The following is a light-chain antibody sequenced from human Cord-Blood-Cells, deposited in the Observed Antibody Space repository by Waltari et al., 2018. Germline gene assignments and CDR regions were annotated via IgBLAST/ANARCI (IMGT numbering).Light chain of an antibody. CDR3: YSAADNIWV. CDR2: KDS. Sequence: SYELTQPSSVSVSPGQTARITCSGDVLANKYARWFQQKPGQAHGLVIYKDSERPSGIPERFSGSSSGTTVTLTISGAQVEDEADYYCYSAADNIWVFGGGTKLTVL. J-gene: IGLJ3*02. CDR1: VLANKY. V-gene: IGLV3-27*01.